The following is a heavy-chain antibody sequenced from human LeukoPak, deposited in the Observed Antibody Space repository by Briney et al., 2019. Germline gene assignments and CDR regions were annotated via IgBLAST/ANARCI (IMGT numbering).Heavy chain of an antibody. CDR1: GFTFSSYG. D-gene: IGHD3-10*01. J-gene: IGHJ4*02. V-gene: IGHV3-33*01. CDR3: ARDFEGFGETIDY. CDR2: IWYDGSNK. Sequence: GRSLRLSCAASGFTFSSYGMHWVRQAPGKGLEWVAVIWYDGSNKYYADSVKGRFTISRDNSKNTLYLQMNSLRAEDTAVYYCARDFEGFGETIDYWGQGTPVTVSS.